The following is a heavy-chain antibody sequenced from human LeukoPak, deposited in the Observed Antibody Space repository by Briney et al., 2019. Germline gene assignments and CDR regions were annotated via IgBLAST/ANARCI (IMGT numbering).Heavy chain of an antibody. CDR3: VKESSTWYDY. CDR1: GFYFSSHG. CDR2: ISGSGEST. V-gene: IGHV3-23*01. J-gene: IGHJ4*02. Sequence: GSLRLSCAASGFYFSSHGMSWVRQAPGKGLEWVSHISGSGESTYYADSVKGRFTISRDNSKNTLYLQMSSLRADDTAVFYCVKESSTWYDYWGQGTLVTVSS. D-gene: IGHD6-13*01.